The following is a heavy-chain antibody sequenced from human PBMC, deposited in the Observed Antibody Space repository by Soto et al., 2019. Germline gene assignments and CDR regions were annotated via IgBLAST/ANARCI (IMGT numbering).Heavy chain of an antibody. J-gene: IGHJ5*02. CDR2: IIPIFGTA. CDR1: GGTFSSYA. V-gene: IGHV1-69*01. D-gene: IGHD6-13*01. CDR3: ARDPSEYSSSWYSNWFDP. Sequence: QVQLVQSGAEVKKPGSSVKVSCKASGGTFSSYAISWVRQAPGQGLEWMGGIIPIFGTANYAQKFQGRVTITADEYTSTAYMELSSLRSEDTAVYYCARDPSEYSSSWYSNWFDPWGQGTLVTVSS.